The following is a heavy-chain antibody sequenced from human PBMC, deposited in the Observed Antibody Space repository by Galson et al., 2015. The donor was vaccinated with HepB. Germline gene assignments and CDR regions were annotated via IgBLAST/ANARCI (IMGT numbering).Heavy chain of an antibody. CDR3: ARDVSGYSYGLWVDDY. Sequence: SLRLSCAASGFTFSSYSMNWVRQAPGKGLEWVSYISSSSSTIYYADSVKGRFTISRDNAKNSLYLQMNSLRDEDTAVYYCARDVSGYSYGLWVDDYWGQGTLVTVSS. CDR2: ISSSSSTI. J-gene: IGHJ4*02. V-gene: IGHV3-48*02. D-gene: IGHD5-18*01. CDR1: GFTFSSYS.